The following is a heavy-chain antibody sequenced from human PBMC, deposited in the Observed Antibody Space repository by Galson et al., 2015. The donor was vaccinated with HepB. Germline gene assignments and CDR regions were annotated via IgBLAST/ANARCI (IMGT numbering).Heavy chain of an antibody. Sequence: SVKVSCKASGYTFTSYGISWVRQAPGQGLEWTGWISAYNGNTNYAQKLQGRVTMTTDTSTSTAYMELRSLRSDDTAVYYCARDDVVVVVAAKYNWFDPWGQGTLVTVSS. D-gene: IGHD2-15*01. CDR1: GYTFTSYG. V-gene: IGHV1-18*01. CDR3: ARDDVVVVVAAKYNWFDP. CDR2: ISAYNGNT. J-gene: IGHJ5*02.